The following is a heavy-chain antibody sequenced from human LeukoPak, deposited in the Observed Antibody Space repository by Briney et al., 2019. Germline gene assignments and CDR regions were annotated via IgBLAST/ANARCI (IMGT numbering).Heavy chain of an antibody. CDR2: ITGSGETT. V-gene: IGHV3-23*01. D-gene: IGHD3-9*01. CDR3: TRYDISTYARRSFDY. CDR1: GFTFSNYA. Sequence: GGSLRLSCAASGFTFSNYAMSWVRQAPGKGLEWVSVITGSGETTFYADSVKGRFTVSRDNSKDTLSLQMNSLRAEDTAIYYCTRYDISTYARRSFDYWGQGTLDTVSS. J-gene: IGHJ4*02.